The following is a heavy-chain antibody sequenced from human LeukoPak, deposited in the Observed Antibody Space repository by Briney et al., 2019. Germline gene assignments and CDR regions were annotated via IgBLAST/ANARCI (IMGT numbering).Heavy chain of an antibody. J-gene: IGHJ1*01. Sequence: PSETLSLTCTVSGGALRDYYWTWIRQPAGKGLEWLGQIYATTGSTNYNPSLMSRITMSIDTANNQISLKLRSVTAADTAVYFCATTLWIGEGFQHWGQGTLVTVSS. CDR3: ATTLWIGEGFQH. CDR1: GGALRDYY. V-gene: IGHV4-4*07. CDR2: IYATTGST. D-gene: IGHD3-10*01.